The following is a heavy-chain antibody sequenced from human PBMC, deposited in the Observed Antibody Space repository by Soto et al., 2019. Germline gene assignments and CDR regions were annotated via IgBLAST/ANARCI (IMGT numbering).Heavy chain of an antibody. Sequence: QITLKESGPPLVKPTQTLTLTCTFSGFSLSTRALGVCWIRQPPGKSLEWLALIYWNDDKRYSPSLKNRLTITKDTSNNRVVITMTNMDPVDTATYYCANRHDLSAFDIWGQGTMVTVSS. CDR3: ANRHDLSAFDI. D-gene: IGHD3-16*01. J-gene: IGHJ3*02. CDR2: IYWNDDK. V-gene: IGHV2-5*01. CDR1: GFSLSTRALG.